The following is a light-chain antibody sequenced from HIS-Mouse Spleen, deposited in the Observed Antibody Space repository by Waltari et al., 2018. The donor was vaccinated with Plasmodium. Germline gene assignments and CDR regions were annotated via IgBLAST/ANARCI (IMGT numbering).Light chain of an antibody. Sequence: SYVLTQPPSVSVAPGQTARITCGGNNIGSKSAPWYQQKPGQAPVLVVYDASDRPSGIPERFSGSNSGNTATLTISRVEAGDEADYYCQVWDSSSDHYVFGTGTKVTVL. CDR3: QVWDSSSDHYV. CDR1: NIGSKS. J-gene: IGLJ1*01. V-gene: IGLV3-21*02. CDR2: DAS.